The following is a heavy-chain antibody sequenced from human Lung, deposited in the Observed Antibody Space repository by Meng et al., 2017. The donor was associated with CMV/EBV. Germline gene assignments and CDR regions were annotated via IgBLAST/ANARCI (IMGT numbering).Heavy chain of an antibody. Sequence: GXXRLSCAASGFTFSNAWMSWVRQAPGKGLEWVGRIKSKTDGGTTDYAAPVKGRFTISRDDLKNTLYLQMNSLKTEDTAVYYCTTDEYCSSTSCYPPFDYWGQGTLVTVSS. CDR3: TTDEYCSSTSCYPPFDY. V-gene: IGHV3-15*01. CDR2: IKSKTDGGTT. CDR1: GFTFSNAW. D-gene: IGHD2-2*01. J-gene: IGHJ4*02.